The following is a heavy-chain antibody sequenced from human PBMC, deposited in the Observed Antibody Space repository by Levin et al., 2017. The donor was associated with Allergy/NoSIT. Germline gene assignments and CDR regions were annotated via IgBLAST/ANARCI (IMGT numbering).Heavy chain of an antibody. CDR3: ARALIVGATSGGDY. CDR1: GFTFSSYW. D-gene: IGHD1-26*01. CDR2: INSDGSNK. J-gene: IGHJ4*02. V-gene: IGHV3-74*01. Sequence: GGSLRLSCAASGFTFSSYWMHWVRQAPGKGLVWVSRINSDGSNKNYADSVKGRFTISRDNAKNTLYLQMNSLRAEETAVDYGARALIVGATSGGDYWGQGILVTVSS.